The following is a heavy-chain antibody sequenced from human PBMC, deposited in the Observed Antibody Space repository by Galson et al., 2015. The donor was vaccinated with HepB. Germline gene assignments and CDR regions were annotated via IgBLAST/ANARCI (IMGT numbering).Heavy chain of an antibody. J-gene: IGHJ5*02. CDR2: IYSGGST. V-gene: IGHV3-53*01. D-gene: IGHD3-10*01. Sequence: SLRLSCAASGFTVSSNYMSWVRQAPGKGLEWVSVIYSGGSTYYADSVKGRFTISRDNSKNTLYLQMNSLRAEDTAVYYCARLATDYYGINNWFDPWGQGTLVTVSS. CDR1: GFTVSSNY. CDR3: ARLATDYYGINNWFDP.